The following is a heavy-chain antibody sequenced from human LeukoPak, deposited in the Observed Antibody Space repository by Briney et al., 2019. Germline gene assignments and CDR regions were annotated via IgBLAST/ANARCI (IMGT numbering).Heavy chain of an antibody. CDR2: FIPIFGTA. D-gene: IGHD1-20*01. V-gene: IGHV1-69*05. CDR3: ARDLGITGTYDNYCFDY. Sequence: SVKVSCKASGGTSSSYAISWVRQAPGQGLQWMGRFIPIFGTANYAQKFQGRVSITTDESTSTAYMQLSSLRSEDTAVYYCARDLGITGTYDNYCFDYWGQGTLSPSPQ. CDR1: GGTSSSYA. J-gene: IGHJ4*02.